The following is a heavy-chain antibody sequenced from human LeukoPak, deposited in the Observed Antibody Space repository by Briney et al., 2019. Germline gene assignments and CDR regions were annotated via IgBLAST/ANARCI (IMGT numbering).Heavy chain of an antibody. CDR2: ISSGSSTI. V-gene: IGHV3-48*01. D-gene: IGHD6-19*01. CDR3: AKTISGWRYFDY. J-gene: IGHJ4*02. Sequence: GGSLRLSRAASGFTFSSYSMNWVRQAPGKGLEWVSYISSGSSTIYYADSVKGRFTISRDNSKNTLYLQMNSLRAEDTAVYYCAKTISGWRYFDYWGQGTLVTVSS. CDR1: GFTFSSYS.